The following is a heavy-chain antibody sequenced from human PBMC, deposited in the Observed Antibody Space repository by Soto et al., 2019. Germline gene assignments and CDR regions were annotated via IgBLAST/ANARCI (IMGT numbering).Heavy chain of an antibody. V-gene: IGHV4-61*01. J-gene: IGHJ6*02. D-gene: IGHD3-3*01. Sequence: PSETLSLTCAVSGYSISIGYYCGWIRQPPGKGLEWIGYIYYSGSTNYNPSLKSRVTISVDTSKNQFSLKLSSVTAADTAVYYCARGPSEYYYYGMDVWGQGTTVTVSS. CDR1: GYSISIGYY. CDR3: ARGPSEYYYYGMDV. CDR2: IYYSGST.